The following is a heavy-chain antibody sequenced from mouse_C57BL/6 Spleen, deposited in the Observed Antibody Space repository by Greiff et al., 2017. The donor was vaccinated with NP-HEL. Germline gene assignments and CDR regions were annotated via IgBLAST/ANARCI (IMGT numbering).Heavy chain of an antibody. CDR2: IHPNSGST. Sequence: QVQLQQPGAELVKPGASVTLSCKASGYTFTSYWMHWVKQRPGQGLEWIGMIHPNSGSTTYNEKFKSKATLTVDKSSSTAYMQLRSLTSEDSAVDYCARRGEWDDVQFDYWGQGTTLTVSS. CDR1: GYTFTSYW. J-gene: IGHJ2*01. V-gene: IGHV1-64*01. D-gene: IGHD4-1*01. CDR3: ARRGEWDDVQFDY.